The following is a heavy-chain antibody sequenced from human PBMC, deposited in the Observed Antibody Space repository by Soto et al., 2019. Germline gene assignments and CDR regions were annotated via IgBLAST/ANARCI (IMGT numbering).Heavy chain of an antibody. Sequence: GASVKVSCKASGYTFTSYAMHWVRQAPGQRLEWMGWINAGNGNTKYSQKFQGRVTITRDTSASTAYMELSSLRSEDTAVYYCARVPTVTTSPFYYYYGMDVWGQGTTVTVS. CDR2: INAGNGNT. V-gene: IGHV1-3*01. CDR3: ARVPTVTTSPFYYYYGMDV. J-gene: IGHJ6*02. D-gene: IGHD4-17*01. CDR1: GYTFTSYA.